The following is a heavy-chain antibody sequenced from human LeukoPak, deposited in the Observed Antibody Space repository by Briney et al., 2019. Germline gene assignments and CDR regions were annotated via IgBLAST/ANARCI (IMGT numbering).Heavy chain of an antibody. Sequence: PSETLSLTCTVSGYSISSGYYWGWIRQPPGKGLEWIGSIYHSGSTYYNPSLKSRVTISVDTSKNQFSLKLSSVTAADTAVYYCARTPYSSGSYWDYWGQGILVTVSS. V-gene: IGHV4-38-2*02. CDR2: IYHSGST. CDR1: GYSISSGYY. CDR3: ARTPYSSGSYWDY. J-gene: IGHJ4*02. D-gene: IGHD6-19*01.